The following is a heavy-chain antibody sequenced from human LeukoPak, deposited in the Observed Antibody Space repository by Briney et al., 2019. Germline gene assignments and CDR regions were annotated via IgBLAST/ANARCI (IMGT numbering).Heavy chain of an antibody. V-gene: IGHV4-38-2*02. CDR3: AREVVVATEGGGYYFDY. CDR1: GYSISSGYY. Sequence: PSETLSLTCTVSGYSISSGYYWGWIRQSPGKGLEWIGSIYHAGSTFHNPSLKSRVTISVDTSKNQFSLKLSSVTAADTAVYYCAREVVVATEGGGYYFDYWGQGTLVTVSS. J-gene: IGHJ4*02. D-gene: IGHD5-12*01. CDR2: IYHAGST.